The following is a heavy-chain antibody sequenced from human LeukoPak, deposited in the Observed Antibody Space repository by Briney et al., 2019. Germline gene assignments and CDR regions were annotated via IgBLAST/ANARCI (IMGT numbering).Heavy chain of an antibody. CDR2: IYYRGST. V-gene: IGHV4-59*01. J-gene: IGHJ4*02. D-gene: IGHD6-13*01. CDR1: GGSISSYY. CDR3: AREGRASSYDY. Sequence: SETLSLTCTVSGGSISSYYWSWIRQPPGKGLEWIGYIYYRGSTNYNPSLKSRVTISVDTSKNQFSLKLSSVTAADTAVYYCAREGRASSYDYWGQGTLVTVSS.